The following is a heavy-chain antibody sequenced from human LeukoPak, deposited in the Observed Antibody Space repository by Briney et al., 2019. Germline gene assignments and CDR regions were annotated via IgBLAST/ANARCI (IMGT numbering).Heavy chain of an antibody. CDR2: IIPIFGTA. Sequence: SVKVSCKASGYTFTSYGISWVRQAPGQGLEWMGGIIPIFGTANYAQKFQGRVTITADESTSTAYMELSSLRSEDTAVYYCAGKYCSSTSCYGYYFDYWGQGTLVTVSS. J-gene: IGHJ4*02. CDR3: AGKYCSSTSCYGYYFDY. CDR1: GYTFTSYG. D-gene: IGHD2-2*01. V-gene: IGHV1-69*13.